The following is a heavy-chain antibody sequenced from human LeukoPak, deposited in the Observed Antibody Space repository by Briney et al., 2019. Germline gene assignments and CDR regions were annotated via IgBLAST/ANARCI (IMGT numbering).Heavy chain of an antibody. J-gene: IGHJ4*02. CDR2: ISSSSSYI. V-gene: IGHV3-21*01. D-gene: IGHD3-3*01. CDR3: ALETYDFWSGYLDY. Sequence: GGSLRLSCAASGFIFSSYSMNWVRQAPGKGLEWVSSISSSSSYIYYADSVKGRFTISRDNAKNSLYLQMNSLRAEDTAVYYCALETYDFWSGYLDYWGQGTLVTVSS. CDR1: GFIFSSYS.